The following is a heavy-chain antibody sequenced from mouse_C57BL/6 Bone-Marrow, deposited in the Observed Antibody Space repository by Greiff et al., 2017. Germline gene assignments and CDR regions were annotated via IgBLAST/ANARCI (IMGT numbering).Heavy chain of an antibody. CDR3: ARGITTVVGLYAMDY. V-gene: IGHV1-52*01. Sequence: QVQLQQPGAELVRPGSSVKLSCKASGYTFTSYWMHWVKQRPIQGLEWIGNIDPSDSETHYNPKFKDKATLTVDQSSSTAYMQLSSLTSEDSAVNYCARGITTVVGLYAMDYWGQGTSVTVSS. J-gene: IGHJ4*01. D-gene: IGHD1-1*01. CDR2: IDPSDSET. CDR1: GYTFTSYW.